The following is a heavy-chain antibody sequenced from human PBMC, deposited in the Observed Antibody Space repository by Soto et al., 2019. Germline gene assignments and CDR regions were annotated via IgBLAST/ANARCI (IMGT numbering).Heavy chain of an antibody. CDR2: ISAYNGNT. CDR1: GYTFTSYG. D-gene: IGHD2-21*02. V-gene: IGHV1-18*01. CDR3: ARVGCGGDCYLKSNHWFDP. Sequence: ASEKVSCKASGYTFTSYGISWVRQAPGQGLEWMGWISAYNGNTNYAQKLQGRVTMTTDTSTSTAYMELRSLRSDDTAVYYCARVGCGGDCYLKSNHWFDPWGQGTLVTVSS. J-gene: IGHJ5*02.